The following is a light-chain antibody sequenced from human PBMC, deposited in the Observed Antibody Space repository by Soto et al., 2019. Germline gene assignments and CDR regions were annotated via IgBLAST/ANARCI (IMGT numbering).Light chain of an antibody. CDR3: SSWDVSLNGVV. J-gene: IGLJ2*01. CDR1: SSNIGSSF. V-gene: IGLV1-44*01. CDR2: RDN. Sequence: QSVLTQSPSASGTPGQTVTISCSGSSSNIGSSFVNWYQHVPGTAHKLLIYRDNERLSGFPDRFSASKSVTSASLVISGLQSEDEADYYCSSWDVSLNGVVFGGGTKLTVL.